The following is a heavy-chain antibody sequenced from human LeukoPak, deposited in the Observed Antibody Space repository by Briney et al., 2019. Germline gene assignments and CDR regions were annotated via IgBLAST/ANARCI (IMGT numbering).Heavy chain of an antibody. J-gene: IGHJ4*02. D-gene: IGHD6-19*01. CDR2: ISYDGSNK. CDR1: GFTFSSYA. V-gene: IGHV3-30-3*01. Sequence: PGGSLRLSCAASGFTFSSYAMHWVRQAPGKGLEWVAVISYDGSNKYYADSVKGRFTISRDNSKNTLYLQMNSLRAEDTAVYYCASPAVAGYFDYWGQGTLVTVSS. CDR3: ASPAVAGYFDY.